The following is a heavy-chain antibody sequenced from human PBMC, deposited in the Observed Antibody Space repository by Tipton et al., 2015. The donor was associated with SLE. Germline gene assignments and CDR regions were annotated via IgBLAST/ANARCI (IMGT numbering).Heavy chain of an antibody. V-gene: IGHV4-4*07. CDR2: IYTSGST. J-gene: IGHJ4*02. Sequence: TLSLTCTVSGGSISSYYWSWIRQPAGKGLEWIGRIYTSGSTNYNPPLKSRVTMSVDTSKNQFSLKLRSVTAADTAVYYCASILNHAFDYWGQGTLVTVSS. CDR1: GGSISSYY. CDR3: ASILNHAFDY. D-gene: IGHD2-8*01.